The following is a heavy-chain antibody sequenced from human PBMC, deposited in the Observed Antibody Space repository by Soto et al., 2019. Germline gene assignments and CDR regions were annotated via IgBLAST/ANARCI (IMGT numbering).Heavy chain of an antibody. D-gene: IGHD4-17*01. Sequence: QVQLVQSGAEVKKPGASVKVSCKASGYTFTSYAMHWVRQAPGQRLEWMGWINAGNGNTKYSQKFRGRVTITRDTSASTADMELTSLSSEDTAVYYCARSDGPLGDYWGQGTLVTVSS. CDR3: ARSDGPLGDY. J-gene: IGHJ4*02. CDR1: GYTFTSYA. CDR2: INAGNGNT. V-gene: IGHV1-3*01.